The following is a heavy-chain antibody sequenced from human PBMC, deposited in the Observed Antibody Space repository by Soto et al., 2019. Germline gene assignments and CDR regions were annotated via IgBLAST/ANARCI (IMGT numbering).Heavy chain of an antibody. Sequence: SVKVSCKASGYTFTSYGISWVRQAPGQGLEWMGWINPNSGGTNYAQKFQGWVTMTRDTSISTAYMEMSRLRSDGTAGYCRGGVGGGYSSSLVEDAFDIWGQGTMVTVSS. D-gene: IGHD6-13*01. CDR1: GYTFTSYG. CDR3: GGVGGGYSSSLVEDAFDI. J-gene: IGHJ3*02. CDR2: INPNSGGT. V-gene: IGHV1-2*04.